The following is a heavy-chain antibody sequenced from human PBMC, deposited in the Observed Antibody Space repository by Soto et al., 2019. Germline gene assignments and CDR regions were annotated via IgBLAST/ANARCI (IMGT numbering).Heavy chain of an antibody. CDR1: GGSISSCGYS. CDR3: ARTTGTTSFYFDY. CDR2: IYHSGST. Sequence: SETLSLTCAVSGGSISSCGYSWSWIRQPPGKGLEWIGYIYHSGSTYYNPSLKSRVTISVDRSKNQFSLKLSSVTAADTAVYYCARTTGTTSFYFDYWGQGTLVTVSS. V-gene: IGHV4-30-2*01. D-gene: IGHD1-1*01. J-gene: IGHJ4*02.